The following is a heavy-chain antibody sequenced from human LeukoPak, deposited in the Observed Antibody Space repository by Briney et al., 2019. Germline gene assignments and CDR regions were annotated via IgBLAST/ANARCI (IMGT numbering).Heavy chain of an antibody. CDR1: GFTFSTYE. V-gene: IGHV3-48*03. D-gene: IGHD2-21*02. Sequence: GGSLRLSCAASGFTFSTYEMNWVRQAPGKGLEWVSYISGSGTTIYYADSVKGRFTISRDSAKNSLYLQMNSLRAEDTAIYYCARGGKLEPTALASWGQGSLVVVSS. CDR3: ARGGKLEPTALAS. J-gene: IGHJ5*02. CDR2: ISGSGTTI.